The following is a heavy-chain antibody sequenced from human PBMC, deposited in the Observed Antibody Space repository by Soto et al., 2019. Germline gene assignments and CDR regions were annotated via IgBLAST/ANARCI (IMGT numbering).Heavy chain of an antibody. J-gene: IGHJ6*02. CDR3: ARDAPAPTRSSGNYGMDV. Sequence: PGGSLRLSCAASGFTVSSNYRSWIRQAPGKGLEWVSYISSSSSYTNYADSVKGRFTISRDNAKNSLYLQMNSLRAEDTAVYYCARDAPAPTRSSGNYGMDVWGQGTTVTVSS. V-gene: IGHV3-11*05. CDR2: ISSSSSYT. CDR1: GFTVSSNY. D-gene: IGHD3-10*01.